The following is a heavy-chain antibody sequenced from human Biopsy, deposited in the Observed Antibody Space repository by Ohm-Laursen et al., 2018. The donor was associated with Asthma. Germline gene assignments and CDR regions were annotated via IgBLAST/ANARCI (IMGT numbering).Heavy chain of an antibody. CDR3: ARRGGVRRYFDY. CDR2: IYYIGST. J-gene: IGHJ4*02. Sequence: SDTLSLTCAVSGGSISSGAYYWSWVRQPPGKGLEWIGYIYYIGSTYYNPSLESRVAISLDTSKNQFSLKLSSVTAADTAVYFCARRGGVRRYFDYWGQGTLVTVSS. CDR1: GGSISSGAYY. V-gene: IGHV4-30-4*02. D-gene: IGHD3-16*01.